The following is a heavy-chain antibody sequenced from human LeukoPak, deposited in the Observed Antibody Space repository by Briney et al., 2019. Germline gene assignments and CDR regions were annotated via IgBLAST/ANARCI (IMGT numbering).Heavy chain of an antibody. CDR1: GYTFTSYY. CDR3: ARDVGNSGYDHYDY. V-gene: IGHV1-46*01. Sequence: ASVKVSCKASGYTFTSYYVHWVRQAPGQGVEWVGIINPSGGSTSYAQKFQGRVTMTRDTSTGTVYMELSSLRSEDTAVYYRARDVGNSGYDHYDYWGQGTLVTVSS. J-gene: IGHJ4*02. D-gene: IGHD5-12*01. CDR2: INPSGGST.